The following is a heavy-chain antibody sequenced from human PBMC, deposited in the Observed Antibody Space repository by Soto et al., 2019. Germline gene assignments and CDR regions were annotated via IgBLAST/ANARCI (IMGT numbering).Heavy chain of an antibody. V-gene: IGHV1-3*01. D-gene: IGHD1-26*01. CDR2: INPGNGDT. CDR1: GYTFTTYT. CDR3: ARKQPGFQIGWAWALDI. J-gene: IGHJ3*02. Sequence: QVQLVQSGAEVKKPGASVKVSCRASGYTFTTYTLLWVRQAPGQRLEWMAWINPGNGDTKYSQNFQDRVTATRDTSAITAYMEMSSLTSADTATYYCARKQPGFQIGWAWALDIWGQGTMVTVSS.